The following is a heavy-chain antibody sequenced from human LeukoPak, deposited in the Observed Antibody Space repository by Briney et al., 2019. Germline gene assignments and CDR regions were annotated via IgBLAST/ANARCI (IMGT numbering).Heavy chain of an antibody. D-gene: IGHD4-17*01. V-gene: IGHV1-46*01. CDR3: ARDAPHDYGDYSPYDY. J-gene: IGHJ4*02. CDR1: GYTFTSYY. CDR2: INPSGGST. Sequence: ASVKVSCKASGYTFTSYYMHWVRQAPGQGLEWMGIINPSGGSTSYAQKFQGRVTMTRDTSTSTVYMELSSLRSENTAVYYCARDAPHDYGDYSPYDYWGQGTLVTVSS.